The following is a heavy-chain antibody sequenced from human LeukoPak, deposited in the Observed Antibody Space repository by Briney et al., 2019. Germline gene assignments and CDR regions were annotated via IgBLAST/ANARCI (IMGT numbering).Heavy chain of an antibody. D-gene: IGHD2-15*01. CDR3: ARQSGWSVVAAQHWFGP. J-gene: IGHJ5*02. Sequence: GESLKISCKGSGYSFTSYWIGWVRQMPGKGLGWMGIFYPGDSDTRYSPSFQGQFTISADKSISTAYLQWSSLRASDTAMYYCARQSGWSVVAAQHWFGPWGQGTLVTVSS. CDR1: GYSFTSYW. V-gene: IGHV5-51*01. CDR2: FYPGDSDT.